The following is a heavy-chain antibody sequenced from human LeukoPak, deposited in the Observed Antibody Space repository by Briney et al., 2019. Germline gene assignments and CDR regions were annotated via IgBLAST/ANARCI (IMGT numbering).Heavy chain of an antibody. Sequence: PGGSLRLSCAASGFTFSSYAMSWVRQAPGKGLEWVSAISGSGGSTYYADSVKGRFTISRDNAKNSLYLQMNSLRAEDTAVYYCARDRALVRFDYWGQGTLVTVSS. V-gene: IGHV3-23*01. CDR2: ISGSGGST. J-gene: IGHJ4*02. D-gene: IGHD6-13*01. CDR1: GFTFSSYA. CDR3: ARDRALVRFDY.